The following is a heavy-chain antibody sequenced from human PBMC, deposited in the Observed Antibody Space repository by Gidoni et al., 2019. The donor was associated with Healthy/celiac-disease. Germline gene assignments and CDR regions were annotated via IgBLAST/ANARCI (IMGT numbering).Heavy chain of an antibody. Sequence: QVQLQQWGAGRLKPSEPLSLTCAVYGGSFSGYYWSWIRQPPGKGLEWIGEINHSGSTNYNPSLKSRVTISVDTSKTQFSLKLSSVTAADTAVYYCARGPTIFGVVSHYYYYGMDVWGQGTTVTVSS. CDR3: ARGPTIFGVVSHYYYYGMDV. J-gene: IGHJ6*02. V-gene: IGHV4-34*01. CDR1: GGSFSGYY. CDR2: INHSGST. D-gene: IGHD3-3*01.